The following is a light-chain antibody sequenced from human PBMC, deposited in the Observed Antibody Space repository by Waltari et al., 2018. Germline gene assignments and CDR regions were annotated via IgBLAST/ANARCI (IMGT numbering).Light chain of an antibody. CDR2: QDT. Sequence: SYELTQPPSVSVSPGQTATITCSGDKLGDKYVCWYQQKPGQSPVVVIFQDTKRPSGIPVRLCGSKSGNTATLIINGTEAMDEADYYCQAWDSSTVVFGGGTKLTVL. CDR3: QAWDSSTVV. V-gene: IGLV3-1*01. J-gene: IGLJ3*02. CDR1: KLGDKY.